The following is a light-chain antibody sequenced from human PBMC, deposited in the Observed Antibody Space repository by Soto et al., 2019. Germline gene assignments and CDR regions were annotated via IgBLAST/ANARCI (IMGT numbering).Light chain of an antibody. Sequence: QSVLTQPPSVSVAPGQKVTISCSGSSSNIGSNYVYWYQQRPGTAPKLLIYRNNQRPSGVPDRFSGSKSGTSASLAISGLRSEDEADYYCAAWDDSLSGREVFGGGTKLTVL. CDR3: AAWDDSLSGREV. CDR2: RNN. J-gene: IGLJ2*01. V-gene: IGLV1-47*01. CDR1: SSNIGSNY.